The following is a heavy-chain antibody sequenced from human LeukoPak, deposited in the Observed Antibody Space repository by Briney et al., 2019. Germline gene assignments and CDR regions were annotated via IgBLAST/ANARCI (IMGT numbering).Heavy chain of an antibody. CDR1: GFTFSRSW. Sequence: PGGSLRLSCTDSGFTFSRSWMRWVRQAPGKGLEWVANLKEDGGEIYYVDSVKGRFTVSRDNGKNSLYLQMSSLRAEDTAIYYCARRTDNLAFDYWGQGSLVTVSA. CDR3: ARRTDNLAFDY. V-gene: IGHV3-7*01. CDR2: LKEDGGEI. D-gene: IGHD1-14*01. J-gene: IGHJ4*02.